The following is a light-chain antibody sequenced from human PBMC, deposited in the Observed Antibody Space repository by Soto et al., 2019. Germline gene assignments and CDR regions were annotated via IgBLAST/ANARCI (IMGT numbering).Light chain of an antibody. Sequence: DIVMTQSPLSLTVTPGEPASISCGSSRSLLKANGYTYFHWFLQKPGQSPQLLIYLGYTRAPGVPDRFSGTGSGTHFTLEISRVEADDFGVYDCMQTLESRTFGQGTKLEI. CDR1: RSLLKANGYTY. CDR3: MQTLESRT. CDR2: LGY. J-gene: IGKJ1*01. V-gene: IGKV2-28*01.